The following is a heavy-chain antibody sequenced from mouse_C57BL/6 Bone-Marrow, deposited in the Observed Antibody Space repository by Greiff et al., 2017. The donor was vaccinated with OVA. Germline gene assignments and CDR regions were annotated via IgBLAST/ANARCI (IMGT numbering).Heavy chain of an antibody. J-gene: IGHJ2*01. V-gene: IGHV1-54*01. CDR2: INPGSGGT. CDR1: GYAFTNYL. Sequence: QVQLQQSGAELVRPGTSVKVSCKASGYAFTNYLIEWVKQRPGQGLEWIGVINPGSGGTNYNEKFKGKATLTADKSSSTAYMQLSSLTSEDSAVYCCARSRSYYFDYWGQGTTLTVSS. CDR3: ARSRSYYFDY.